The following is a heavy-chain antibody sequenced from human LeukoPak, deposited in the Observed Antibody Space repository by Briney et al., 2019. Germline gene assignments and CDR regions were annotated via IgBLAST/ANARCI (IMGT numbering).Heavy chain of an antibody. Sequence: SETLSLTCAVSGGSISSNYWWNWVRQPPGKGLEWIGEVSRSGSTNYNPSLKRRVTISVDKSENQFSLNLTSVTAADTAVYYCARGMITMTGPMPWFDPWGQGTLVTVSS. D-gene: IGHD2-2*01. CDR3: ARGMITMTGPMPWFDP. J-gene: IGHJ5*02. CDR2: VSRSGST. V-gene: IGHV4-4*02. CDR1: GGSISSNYW.